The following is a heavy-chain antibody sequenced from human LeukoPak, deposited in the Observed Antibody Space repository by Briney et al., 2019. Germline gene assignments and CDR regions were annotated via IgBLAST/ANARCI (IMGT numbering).Heavy chain of an antibody. CDR2: ISAYNGNT. J-gene: IGHJ6*02. V-gene: IGHV1-18*01. Sequence: GASVKVSCKASGYTFTSYGISWVRQAPGQGLEWMGWISAYNGNTNYAQKLQGRVTMTTDTSTSTAYMELRSLRSDDTAVYYCASPYSSGRYYYYYGMDVWGQGTTVTVSS. CDR1: GYTFTSYG. CDR3: ASPYSSGRYYYYYGMDV. D-gene: IGHD6-19*01.